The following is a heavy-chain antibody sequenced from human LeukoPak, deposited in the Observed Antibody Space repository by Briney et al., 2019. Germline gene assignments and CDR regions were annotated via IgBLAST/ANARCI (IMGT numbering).Heavy chain of an antibody. D-gene: IGHD3-10*01. CDR1: GFTFNTYT. J-gene: IGHJ3*02. V-gene: IGHV3-48*02. CDR3: AGEGYYGAFDI. CDR2: ITSSSTSI. Sequence: PGESLRLSCAASGFTFNTYTLNWVRQAPGKGLEWVSYITSSSTSIYYADSVEGRFTISRDNAKNSLYLQMNSLRDEDTAVYYCAGEGYYGAFDIWGQGTMVTASS.